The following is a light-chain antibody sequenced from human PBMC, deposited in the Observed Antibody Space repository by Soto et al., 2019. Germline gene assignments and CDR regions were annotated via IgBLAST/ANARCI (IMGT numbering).Light chain of an antibody. Sequence: EMVMTQSPATLSVSPGERATLSCRASRSVATNLAWYQQTPGQAPRLLIYGASTRATGLPPRFSASGSGTEFTLTISSLQSEDFAVYYCQQYNSWPWTFGQGTKVEIK. CDR3: QQYNSWPWT. CDR1: RSVATN. CDR2: GAS. V-gene: IGKV3-15*01. J-gene: IGKJ1*01.